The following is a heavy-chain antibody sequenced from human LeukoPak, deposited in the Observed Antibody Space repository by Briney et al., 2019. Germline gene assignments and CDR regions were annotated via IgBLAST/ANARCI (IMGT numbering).Heavy chain of an antibody. CDR1: GYTFTGYY. D-gene: IGHD1-26*01. V-gene: IGHV1-2*02. J-gene: IGHJ6*03. CDR2: INPNSGGT. CDR3: AASIVGDYYYYYYMDV. Sequence: ASVNVSCKASGYTFTGYYMHWVRQAPGQGLEWMGWINPNSGGTNYAQKFQGRVTMTRDTSISTAYMELSRLRSDDTAVYYCAASIVGDYYYYYYMDVWGKGTTVTISS.